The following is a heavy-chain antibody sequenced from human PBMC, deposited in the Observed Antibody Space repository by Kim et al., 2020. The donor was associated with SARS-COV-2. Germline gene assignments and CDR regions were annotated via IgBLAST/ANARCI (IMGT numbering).Heavy chain of an antibody. V-gene: IGHV4-34*01. CDR2: INHSGST. Sequence: SETLSLTCAVYGSSSSTYFWSWIRQSPGKGLEWIGEINHSGSTKYYPSLKSRVTISLDTPKNQFSLKLRSVTGADTAVYYCARQVGSCDDFYCYYYGMGVWGRGPTVTVFS. CDR1: GSSSSTYF. D-gene: IGHD3-16*01. CDR3: ARQVGSCDDFYCYYYGMGV. J-gene: IGHJ6*04.